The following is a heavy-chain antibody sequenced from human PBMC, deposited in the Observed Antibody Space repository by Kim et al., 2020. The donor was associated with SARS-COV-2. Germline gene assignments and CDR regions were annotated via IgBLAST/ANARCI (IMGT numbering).Heavy chain of an antibody. V-gene: IGHV4-39*01. CDR1: GGSISSSSYY. Sequence: SETLSLTCTVSGGSISSSSYYWGWIRQPPGKGLEWIGIIYYSGSTYYNPSLKSRVTISVDTSKNQFSRKRSSVTAADTAVYYCARHRGYQLLFNFYYYYMDVWGKGTPVPVSS. CDR2: IYYSGST. CDR3: ARHRGYQLLFNFYYYYMDV. J-gene: IGHJ6*03. D-gene: IGHD2-2*01.